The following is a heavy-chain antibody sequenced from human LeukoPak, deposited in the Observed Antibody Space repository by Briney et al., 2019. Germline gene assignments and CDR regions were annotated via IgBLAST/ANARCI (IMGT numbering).Heavy chain of an antibody. CDR3: ARWDGDEATFDY. Sequence: SQTLSLTCTVSGGSLSPYYWSWIRQSPGKGLEWIGYISYSGSTNSHPSLKGRVTISVDMSKPQFYLELSSVTAADTAVYYCARWDGDEATFDYRGQGTLVTVSS. CDR1: GGSLSPYY. D-gene: IGHD4-17*01. CDR2: ISYSGST. V-gene: IGHV4-59*01. J-gene: IGHJ4*02.